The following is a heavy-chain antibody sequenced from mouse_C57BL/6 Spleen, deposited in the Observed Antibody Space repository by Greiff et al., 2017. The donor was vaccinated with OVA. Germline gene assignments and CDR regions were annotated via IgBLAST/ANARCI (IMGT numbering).Heavy chain of an antibody. V-gene: IGHV1-61*01. CDR2: IYPSDSAT. CDR1: GYTFTSYW. Sequence: QVPLQQPGAELVRPGSSVKLSCKASGYTFTSYWMDWVKQRPGQGLEWIGNIYPSDSATHYNQKFKDKATLTVDKSSSTSYMQLSSLTSEDSAVYYCAGYDYVRFSDWGQGTLVTVSA. CDR3: AGYDYVRFSD. D-gene: IGHD2-4*01. J-gene: IGHJ3*01.